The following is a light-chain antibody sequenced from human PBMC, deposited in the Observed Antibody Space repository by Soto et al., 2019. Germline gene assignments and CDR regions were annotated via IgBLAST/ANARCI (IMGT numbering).Light chain of an antibody. CDR2: DAS. CDR3: QQRSNWPPIP. V-gene: IGKV3-11*01. CDR1: QSVKTF. Sequence: EIVLTQSPATLSLSPGERATLSCRASQSVKTFLIGYQPRPGQAPRLLLHDASHRASGIPARFSGSGFGTDFTLTISSLKPEEAAFYYCQQRSNWPPIPFGQGTRLEIK. J-gene: IGKJ5*01.